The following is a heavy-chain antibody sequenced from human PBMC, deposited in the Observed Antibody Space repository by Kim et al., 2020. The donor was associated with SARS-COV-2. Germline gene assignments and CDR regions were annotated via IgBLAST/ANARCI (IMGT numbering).Heavy chain of an antibody. CDR2: IYTSGST. D-gene: IGHD2-2*01. CDR1: GGSISSYY. J-gene: IGHJ6*02. CDR3: AREGLVVVPAATQPPSYGMEV. Sequence: SETLSLTCTVSGGSISSYYWSWIRQPAGKGLEWIGRIYTSGSTNYNPSLKSRVTMSVDTSKNQFSLKLSSVTAADTAVYYCAREGLVVVPAATQPPSYGMEVWGQGTTVTVSS. V-gene: IGHV4-4*07.